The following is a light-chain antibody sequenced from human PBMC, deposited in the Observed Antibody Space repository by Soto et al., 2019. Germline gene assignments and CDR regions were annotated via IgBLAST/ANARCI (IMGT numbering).Light chain of an antibody. Sequence: QSALTQPPSASGSPGQSVAISCTGTASDIGGYTFVSWYQQHPGKAPKLMIYDVNKRPSGVPDRFSGSKSGNTASLTVSGLHAEDEADYYRSAHGGTNPSVFGTGTKLTVL. CDR2: DVN. J-gene: IGLJ1*01. CDR1: ASDIGGYTF. V-gene: IGLV2-8*01. CDR3: SAHGGTNPSV.